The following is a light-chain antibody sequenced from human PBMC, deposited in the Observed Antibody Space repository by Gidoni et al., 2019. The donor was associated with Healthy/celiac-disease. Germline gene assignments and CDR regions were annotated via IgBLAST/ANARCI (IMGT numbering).Light chain of an antibody. V-gene: IGKV1-39*01. J-gene: IGKJ1*01. CDR1: QSISSY. CDR3: QHSYSTPRT. CDR2: AAA. Sequence: DIQMTQSPSSLSASVGDRVTITCRASQSISSYLHWYQQKPGKAPKLLIYAAASLQSGVPSRFSGSGSGTDFTLTISSLQHEDFATYYCQHSYSTPRTFGQGTKVEIK.